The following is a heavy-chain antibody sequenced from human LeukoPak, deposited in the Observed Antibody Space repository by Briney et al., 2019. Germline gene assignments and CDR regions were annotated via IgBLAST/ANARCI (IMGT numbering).Heavy chain of an antibody. CDR1: GYSFTIYW. D-gene: IGHD4-17*01. V-gene: IGHV5-51*01. CDR2: IYPGDSDT. J-gene: IGHJ4*02. Sequence: GESLKISCKGSGYSFTIYWIGWVRQMPGKGLEWMGIIYPGDSDTRYSPSFQGQVTISADKSISTAYLQWSSLKASDTAMYYCARWAYGDRRGTYYFDYWGQGTLVTVSS. CDR3: ARWAYGDRRGTYYFDY.